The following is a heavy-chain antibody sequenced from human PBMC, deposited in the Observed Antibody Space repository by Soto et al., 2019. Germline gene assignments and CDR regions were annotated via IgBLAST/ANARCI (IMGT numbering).Heavy chain of an antibody. V-gene: IGHV3-30-3*01. CDR3: ARDKVRGEGDYYYDYGMDV. J-gene: IGHJ6*02. D-gene: IGHD3-10*01. CDR1: GFTFSSYA. CDR2: ISYDGSNK. Sequence: QVQLVESGGGVVQPGRSLRLSCAASGFTFSSYAMHWVRQAPGKGLEWVAVISYDGSNKYYADSVKGRFTISRDNSKNTLYLQMNSLRAEDTAVYYCARDKVRGEGDYYYDYGMDVWGQGTTVTVSS.